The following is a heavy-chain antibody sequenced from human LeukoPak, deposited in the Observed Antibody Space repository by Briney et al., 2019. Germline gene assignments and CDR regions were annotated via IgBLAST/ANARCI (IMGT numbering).Heavy chain of an antibody. J-gene: IGHJ5*02. CDR1: GFTFSSYS. CDR2: ISSSSSYI. CDR3: ARDAYYYDSSGYSA. D-gene: IGHD3-22*01. V-gene: IGHV3-21*01. Sequence: SGGSLRLSCAASGFTFSSYSMNWVRQARGKGLEWVSSISSSSSYIYYADSVKGRFTISRDNAKNSLYLQMNSVRGEDTAVYYCARDAYYYDSSGYSAWGQGTLVTVSS.